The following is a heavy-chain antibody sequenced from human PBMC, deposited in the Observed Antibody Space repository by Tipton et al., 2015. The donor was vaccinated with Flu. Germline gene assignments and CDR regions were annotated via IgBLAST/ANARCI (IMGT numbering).Heavy chain of an antibody. CDR2: IYKTGIT. CDR1: GASISSTTYY. D-gene: IGHD2-2*01. J-gene: IGHJ4*02. V-gene: IGHV4-39*07. CDR3: APSTRYWTGGHFFGW. Sequence: TLSLTCDVSGASISSTTYYWGWIRQPPGKGLEWIGSIYKTGITDYNPSLKSRVTLSLDTSKNQFSLKVRSVNAADTAVYYCAPSTRYWTGGHFFGWWGRGTQDTASS.